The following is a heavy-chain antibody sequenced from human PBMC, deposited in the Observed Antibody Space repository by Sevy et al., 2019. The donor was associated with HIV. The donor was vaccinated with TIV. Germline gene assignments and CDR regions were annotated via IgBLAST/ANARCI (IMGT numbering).Heavy chain of an antibody. CDR2: ISPTGGTT. V-gene: IGHV3-23*01. Sequence: GGSLRLSCAASGFTFSSYDMSWVRQAPGKGLEWVSGISPTGGTTHYAESVKGRFIISRDNSKKTLFLQMNSLRAEDTAFYYCAKDLEQQLGPDYWGQGTQVTVSS. J-gene: IGHJ4*02. D-gene: IGHD6-13*01. CDR1: GFTFSSYD. CDR3: AKDLEQQLGPDY.